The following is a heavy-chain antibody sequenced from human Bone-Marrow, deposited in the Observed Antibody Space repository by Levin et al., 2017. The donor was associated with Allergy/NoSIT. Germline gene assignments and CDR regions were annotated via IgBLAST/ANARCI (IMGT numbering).Heavy chain of an antibody. CDR3: ARDRAPGTGPYFFYAMDV. Sequence: KGPEWVSLITWDGSRTYYADSVKGRFTISRNNSEDSLYLQLHSLRTDDTALYYWARDRAPGTGPYFFYAMDVWGQGSTVTVSS. J-gene: IGHJ6*02. D-gene: IGHD6-13*01. V-gene: IGHV3-43*01. CDR2: ITWDGSRT.